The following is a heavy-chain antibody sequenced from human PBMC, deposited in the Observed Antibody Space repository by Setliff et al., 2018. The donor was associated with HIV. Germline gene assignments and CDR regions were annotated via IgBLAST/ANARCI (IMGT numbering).Heavy chain of an antibody. CDR2: MNPKSGNS. D-gene: IGHD6-13*01. CDR3: ARFLPGYSSSWYFGYSYYGMDV. J-gene: IGHJ6*02. CDR1: GYTLSELS. V-gene: IGHV1-8*01. Sequence: ASVKVSCKVSGYTLSELSRHWVRQAPGQGLEWMGWMNPKSGNSGYAQKFQGRVTMTRNTSISTAYMELRSLTSEDTAVYYCARFLPGYSSSWYFGYSYYGMDVWGQGTTVTV.